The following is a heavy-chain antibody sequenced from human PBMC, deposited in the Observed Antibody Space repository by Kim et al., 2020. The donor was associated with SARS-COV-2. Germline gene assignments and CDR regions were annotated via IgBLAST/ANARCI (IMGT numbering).Heavy chain of an antibody. J-gene: IGHJ6*02. CDR3: ARFEGYGMDV. D-gene: IGHD3-9*01. Sequence: GGSLRLSCAASGFTFSTYSMNWVRQAPGKGLEWVSSISTSSIYIYYADSAKGRFTISRDNAKSSLFLQMNSLRAEDTGVYYCARFEGYGMDVWGQGAPVT. CDR2: ISTSSIYI. CDR1: GFTFSTYS. V-gene: IGHV3-21*01.